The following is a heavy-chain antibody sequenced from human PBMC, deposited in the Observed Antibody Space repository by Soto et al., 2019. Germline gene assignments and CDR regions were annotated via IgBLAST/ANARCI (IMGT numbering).Heavy chain of an antibody. CDR3: AREGGSETLQPSYNWFDT. Sequence: ASLKVYCKTSGYTFTEYHIHWVRQATGQGLEFMGWINANNGGAGSAQQFQGRVTVTRDTSITTVYMELSNLRSDDTAVYYCAREGGSETLQPSYNWFDTWGQGTLLTVSS. CDR2: INANNGGA. D-gene: IGHD6-25*01. V-gene: IGHV1-2*02. CDR1: GYTFTEYH. J-gene: IGHJ5*02.